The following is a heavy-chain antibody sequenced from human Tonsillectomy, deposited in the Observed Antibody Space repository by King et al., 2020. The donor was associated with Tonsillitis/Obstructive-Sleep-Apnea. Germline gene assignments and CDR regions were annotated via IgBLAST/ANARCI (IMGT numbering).Heavy chain of an antibody. CDR2: IYSGGST. CDR3: ASGYCSGGSCPHYYYMDV. CDR1: GFSVSNDY. V-gene: IGHV3-53*01. D-gene: IGHD2-15*01. J-gene: IGHJ6*03. Sequence: VQLVESGGGLIQPGGSLRLSCVVSGFSVSNDYMSWVRQAPGKGLEWVSVIYSGGSTYYADSVKGRFTISRDNSKNTVYLQMNSLRAEDAAVYYCASGYCSGGSCPHYYYMDVWGKGTTVTVS.